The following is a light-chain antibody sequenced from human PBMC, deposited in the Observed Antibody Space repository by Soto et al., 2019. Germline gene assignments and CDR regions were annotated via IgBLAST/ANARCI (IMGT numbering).Light chain of an antibody. CDR3: SSYTSSNTYV. CDR2: EVS. Sequence: QSVLTQPASVSGSPGQSITISCTGTSSDVGGYNYVSCYQQHPGKAPKFMIYEVSNRPSGVSNRFSGSKSGNTASLTISGLQAEDEADYYCSSYTSSNTYVFGTGTKVTVL. CDR1: SSDVGGYNY. J-gene: IGLJ1*01. V-gene: IGLV2-14*01.